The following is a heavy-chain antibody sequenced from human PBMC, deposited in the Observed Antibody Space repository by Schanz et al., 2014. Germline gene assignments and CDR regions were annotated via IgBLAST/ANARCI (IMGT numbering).Heavy chain of an antibody. D-gene: IGHD3-10*01. J-gene: IGHJ4*02. CDR2: ISYDGSNS. CDR3: AKDRRDNYGSGTFYFEH. Sequence: VQLVESGGGLIQPGGSLRLSCAVSGFTVNTNYMSWVRQAPGKGLEWVAAISYDGSNSYYADSVKGRFTISRDTSKNTLYLQMSSLRAEDTALYFCAKDRRDNYGSGTFYFEHWGPGTLVTVSS. V-gene: IGHV3-30*18. CDR1: GFTVNTNY.